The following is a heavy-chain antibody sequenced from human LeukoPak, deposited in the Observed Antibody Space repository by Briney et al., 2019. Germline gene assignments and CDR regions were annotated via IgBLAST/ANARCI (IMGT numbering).Heavy chain of an antibody. CDR2: ISGSSYHI. CDR1: GFTFSDYA. V-gene: IGHV3-21*01. J-gene: IGHJ4*02. D-gene: IGHD1-26*01. CDR3: ASGTIVGARGADN. Sequence: GGSLRLSCTVSGFTFSDYAMHWLRQAPGKALEWVSSISGSSYHIYYADSVKGRFTISRDNANNLLYLQMNSLRAEDTAVYYCASGTIVGARGADNWGQGTLVTVSS.